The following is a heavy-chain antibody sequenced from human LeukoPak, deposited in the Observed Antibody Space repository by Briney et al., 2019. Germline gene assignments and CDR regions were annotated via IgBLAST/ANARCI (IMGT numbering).Heavy chain of an antibody. CDR1: GDXVSSNSAA. V-gene: IGHV6-1*01. CDR3: AGGLSGALDI. CDR2: TYYRSKWYN. Sequence: SQTLSLTCAISGDXVSSNSAAWNWIRQSPSRGLEWLGKTYYRSKWYNDYAASVKSRISINPDTSKNQFSLHLNSVTPEDTAVYYCAGGLSGALDIWGQGTMVTVSS. D-gene: IGHD5/OR15-5a*01. J-gene: IGHJ3*02.